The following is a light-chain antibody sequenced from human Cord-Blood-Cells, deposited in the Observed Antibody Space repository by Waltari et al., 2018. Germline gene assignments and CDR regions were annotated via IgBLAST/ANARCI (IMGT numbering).Light chain of an antibody. CDR3: AAWDDSLSGWV. CDR1: SSNIGSNY. J-gene: IGLJ3*02. V-gene: IGLV1-47*01. CDR2: RNK. Sequence: QSVLTQPPSASGTPGQRVTISCSGSSSNIGSNYVYWYQQLPGTAPKLLIYRNKPRPVGGPGRVSGSKSGTSASLAIGGLRAEDGGDYYCAAWDDSLSGWVFGGGTKLTVL.